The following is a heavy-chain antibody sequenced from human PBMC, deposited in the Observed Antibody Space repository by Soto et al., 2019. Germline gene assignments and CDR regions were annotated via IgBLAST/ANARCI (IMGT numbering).Heavy chain of an antibody. CDR2: IYWNDDK. D-gene: IGHD2-8*01. CDR1: GFSLSTSGVG. Sequence: QITLKESGPTLVKPTQTLTLTCTFSGFSLSTSGVGVGWIRQPPGKALEWLALIYWNDDKRYSPSLKSRLTISKDTSKHQVVLTMTNMDPVDSATYYCAHTRPVMGSFDYWGQGTLVTVSS. J-gene: IGHJ4*02. CDR3: AHTRPVMGSFDY. V-gene: IGHV2-5*01.